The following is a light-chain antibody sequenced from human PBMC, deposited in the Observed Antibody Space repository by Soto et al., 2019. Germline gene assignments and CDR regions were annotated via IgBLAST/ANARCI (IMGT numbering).Light chain of an antibody. CDR3: AAWDDSLRAWV. CDR2: MTN. CDR1: WYNIGKNL. Sequence: SVLTQPPSASGTPGQTVTISCSGGWYNIGKNLGYWYQHLPGTAPKLLIYMTNQRPSGVPDRFSGSKSGSSASLAVSGLRSEDEAVYYCAAWDDSLRAWVFGGGTKLTVL. V-gene: IGLV1-47*01. J-gene: IGLJ3*02.